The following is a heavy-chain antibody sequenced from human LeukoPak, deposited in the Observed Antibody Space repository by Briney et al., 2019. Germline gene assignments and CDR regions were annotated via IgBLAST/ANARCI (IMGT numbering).Heavy chain of an antibody. V-gene: IGHV3-48*01. D-gene: IGHD6-13*01. CDR2: INGGGSPI. CDR3: ARGTNSSSWYEAGDWFDP. Sequence: PGGSLRLSCAASGFTFSRDSMNWVRQAPGKGLEWVSYINGGGSPIYYADSVRGRFTISRDNAKNSLCLQMNSLRAEDTAVYYCARGTNSSSWYEAGDWFDPWGQGTLVTVSS. CDR1: GFTFSRDS. J-gene: IGHJ5*02.